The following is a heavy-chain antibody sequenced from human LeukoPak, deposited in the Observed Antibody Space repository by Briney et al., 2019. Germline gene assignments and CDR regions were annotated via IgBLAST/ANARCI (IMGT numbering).Heavy chain of an antibody. CDR3: ARDNGGDDPPTLDY. D-gene: IGHD2-8*01. J-gene: IGHJ4*02. CDR1: GYSISSGFY. Sequence: PSETLSLTCAVSGYSISSGFYWAWIRPPPGKGLEWRGIIYYSGNTYYNPSLKSRLTISVDTSKNEFSLKLSSVTAADTAVYYCARDNGGDDPPTLDYWGQGTLVTVSS. CDR2: IYYSGNT. V-gene: IGHV4-38-2*02.